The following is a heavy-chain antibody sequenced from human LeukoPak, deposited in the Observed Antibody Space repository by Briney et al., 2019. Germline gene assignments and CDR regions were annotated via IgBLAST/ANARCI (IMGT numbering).Heavy chain of an antibody. Sequence: GRSLRLSCAASGFTFSNPWMSWVRQAPGKGLEWVGRIKSENSGDTADYAAPVKGRFTISRDDPKNTLYLQMSSLNTEDTAVYYCTTGRGIGWYSRSPGDFDIWGQGTMVTVSS. D-gene: IGHD6-13*01. V-gene: IGHV3-15*01. CDR1: GFTFSNPW. J-gene: IGHJ3*02. CDR3: TTGRGIGWYSRSPGDFDI. CDR2: IKSENSGDTA.